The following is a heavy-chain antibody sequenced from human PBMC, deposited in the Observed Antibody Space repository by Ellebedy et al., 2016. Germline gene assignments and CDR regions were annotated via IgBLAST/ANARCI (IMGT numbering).Heavy chain of an antibody. CDR3: ARLVQLNYYYYYYGMDV. CDR1: GGSFSGYY. J-gene: IGHJ6*02. V-gene: IGHV4-34*01. CDR2: INHSGST. D-gene: IGHD1-1*01. Sequence: SETLSLXYAVYGGSFSGYYWSWIRQPLGKGLEWIGEINHSGSTNYNPSLKSRVTISVDTSKNQFSLKLSSVTAADTAVYYCARLVQLNYYYYYYGMDVWGQGTTVTVSS.